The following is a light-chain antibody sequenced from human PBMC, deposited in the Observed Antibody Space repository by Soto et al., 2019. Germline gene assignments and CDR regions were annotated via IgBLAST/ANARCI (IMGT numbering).Light chain of an antibody. Sequence: IVLTQSPGTLSLSPGERATLSCRASQSVSSNYLAWYQQKPGQAPRLLIYGASIRATGIPDRFSGSGSGTDFTLTITSLEPEDFAVYYCQHYGSSAYPFGQGAKLEVK. CDR3: QHYGSSAYP. V-gene: IGKV3-20*01. J-gene: IGKJ2*01. CDR2: GAS. CDR1: QSVSSNY.